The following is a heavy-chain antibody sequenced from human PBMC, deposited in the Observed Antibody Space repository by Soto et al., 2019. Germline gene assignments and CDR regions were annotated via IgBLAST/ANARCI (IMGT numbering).Heavy chain of an antibody. Sequence: GGSLRLSCAASGFTFSSYAMHWVRQAPGKGLEWVAVISYDGSNKYYADSVKGRFTISRDNSKNTLYLQMNSLRAEDTAVYYCARDLSGSRYYYYGMDVWGQRTTVTVSS. J-gene: IGHJ6*02. CDR1: GFTFSSYA. CDR3: ARDLSGSRYYYYGMDV. V-gene: IGHV3-30-3*01. D-gene: IGHD1-26*01. CDR2: ISYDGSNK.